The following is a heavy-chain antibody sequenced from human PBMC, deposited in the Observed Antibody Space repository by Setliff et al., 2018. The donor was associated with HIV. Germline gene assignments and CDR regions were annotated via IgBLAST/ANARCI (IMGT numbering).Heavy chain of an antibody. D-gene: IGHD3-10*01. V-gene: IGHV3-30*01. CDR2: MSGDANSQ. CDR3: AKDKGQKYADY. CDR1: GFTFRNYI. Sequence: PGGSLRLSCAASGFTFRNYIFHWVRQAPGKGLEWVAVMSGDANSQYYADSVTGRFTISRDDSKNTLYLQMNSLRAEDTAVYYCAKDKGQKYADYWGQGTMVTVSS. J-gene: IGHJ4*02.